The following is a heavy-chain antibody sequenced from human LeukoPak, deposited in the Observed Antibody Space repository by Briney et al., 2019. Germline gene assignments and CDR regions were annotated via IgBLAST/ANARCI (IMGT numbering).Heavy chain of an antibody. Sequence: GGSLRLSCAASGFTLSTYPIHWVRQAPGKGLEWVAVMSSDGSVKSFANSVKGRFTIFRDISRNTLYLQMNSLRVEDTSLYHCAKETEVGSAFDIWGPGTMVTVSS. J-gene: IGHJ3*02. CDR2: MSSDGSVK. V-gene: IGHV3-30-3*01. D-gene: IGHD1-14*01. CDR3: AKETEVGSAFDI. CDR1: GFTLSTYP.